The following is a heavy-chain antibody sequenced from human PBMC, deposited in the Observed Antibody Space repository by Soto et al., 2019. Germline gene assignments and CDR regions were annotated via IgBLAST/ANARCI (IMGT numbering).Heavy chain of an antibody. J-gene: IGHJ4*02. V-gene: IGHV4-31*03. CDR2: TYYSGSA. CDR1: GGPISSGGYY. Sequence: QVQLQESGPGLVKPSQTLSLTCTVSGGPISSGGYYWSWIRQFPGKGLEWIGYTYYSGSAYYNPSLKRRVTHSVEIAKNQFSLNLTSVTAADTAVYYCARDSVVAADGTGGFDSWGQGTLVTVSS. D-gene: IGHD6-13*01. CDR3: ARDSVVAADGTGGFDS.